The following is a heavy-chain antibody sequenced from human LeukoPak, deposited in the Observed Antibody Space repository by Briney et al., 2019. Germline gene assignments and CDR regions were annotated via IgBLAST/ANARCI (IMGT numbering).Heavy chain of an antibody. D-gene: IGHD2-2*01. J-gene: IGHJ5*02. V-gene: IGHV4-34*01. Sequence: SETLSLTCAVYGGSFSGYYWSWIRQPPGKGLEWIGEINHSGSTNYNPSLKSRVTISVDTSRNQFSLKLSSVTAADTAVYYCARGRALGYCSSTSCRTIGWFGPWGQGTLVTVSS. CDR2: INHSGST. CDR1: GGSFSGYY. CDR3: ARGRALGYCSSTSCRTIGWFGP.